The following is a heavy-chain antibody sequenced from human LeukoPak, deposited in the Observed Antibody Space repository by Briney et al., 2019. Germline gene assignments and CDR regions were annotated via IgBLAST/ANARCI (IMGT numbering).Heavy chain of an antibody. CDR2: IGGAGGST. CDR3: AKVGLDYGGNYDAFDI. CDR1: GFTFSSHA. Sequence: PGGSLRLSCAASGFTFSSHAMGWVRQAPGKGLDWVSAIGGAGGSTYYADSVKGRFSISRDNSKNTLHLQMNSLRAEDTAVCYCAKVGLDYGGNYDAFDIWGQGTMVTVSS. V-gene: IGHV3-23*01. D-gene: IGHD4/OR15-4a*01. J-gene: IGHJ3*02.